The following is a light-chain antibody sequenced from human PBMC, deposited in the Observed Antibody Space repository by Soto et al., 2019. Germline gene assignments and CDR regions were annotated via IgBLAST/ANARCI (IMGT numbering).Light chain of an antibody. Sequence: EIVLTQSPGTLSLSPGERATLSCRASQSVSSSYLVWYQQKPGQAPRLLIYGASSRATGIPDRFSGSGSGTYFTLTISRLEPEDFAVYYCQQYGSSPLYTFGQGTKLEIK. V-gene: IGKV3-20*01. CDR3: QQYGSSPLYT. J-gene: IGKJ2*01. CDR1: QSVSSSY. CDR2: GAS.